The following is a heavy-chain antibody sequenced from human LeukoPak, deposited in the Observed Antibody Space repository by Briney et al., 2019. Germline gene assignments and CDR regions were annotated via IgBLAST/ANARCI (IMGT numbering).Heavy chain of an antibody. V-gene: IGHV4-31*03. Sequence: SETLSLTCTVSGGSISSGGSYWSWIRQHPGKGLEWIGYIYYSGSTYYNPSLKSRVTISVDTSKNQFSLKLSSVTAADTAVYYCARALPPRVFGVVIPPYFDYWGQGTLVTVSS. CDR3: ARALPPRVFGVVIPPYFDY. D-gene: IGHD3-3*01. J-gene: IGHJ4*02. CDR1: GGSISSGGSY. CDR2: IYYSGST.